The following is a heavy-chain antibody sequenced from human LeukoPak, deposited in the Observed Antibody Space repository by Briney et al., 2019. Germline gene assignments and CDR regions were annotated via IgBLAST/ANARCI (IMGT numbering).Heavy chain of an antibody. Sequence: GESLRLSCAASGFTFTSYTMNWVRQAPGKGLEWVSLIRSGSRFIYYADSVKGRFTISRDNAKNLLYLQMSSRRGDDTAIYCCARSAVGTTTPLSYWGQGALVTDCS. V-gene: IGHV3-21*06. CDR1: GFTFTSYT. J-gene: IGHJ4*02. CDR2: IRSGSRFI. D-gene: IGHD1-26*01. CDR3: ARSAVGTTTPLSY.